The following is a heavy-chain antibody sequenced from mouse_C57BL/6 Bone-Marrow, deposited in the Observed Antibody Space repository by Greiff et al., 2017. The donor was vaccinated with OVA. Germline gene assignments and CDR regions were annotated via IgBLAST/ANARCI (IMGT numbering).Heavy chain of an antibody. CDR3: ARFFYDYGGYSDV. J-gene: IGHJ1*03. CDR2: INPYNGGT. D-gene: IGHD1-1*01. CDR1: GYTFTDYY. Sequence: VQLQQSGPVLVKPGASVKMSCKASGYTFTDYYMNWVKQSHGKSLEWIGVINPYNGGTSYNQKFKGKATLTVDKSSSTAYMELNSLTSEDSAVYYCARFFYDYGGYSDVWGTGTTVTVSS. V-gene: IGHV1-19*01.